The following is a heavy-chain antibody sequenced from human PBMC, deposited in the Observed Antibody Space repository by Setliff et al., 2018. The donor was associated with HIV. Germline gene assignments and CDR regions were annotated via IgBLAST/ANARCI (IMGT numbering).Heavy chain of an antibody. V-gene: IGHV3-23*01. J-gene: IGHJ6*03. CDR3: VKARVDGDYYYYYYMDV. Sequence: GGSLRLSCAASGFTFSNYAMSWVRQAPGKGLEWVSSISAGGGSTYYADSVKGRFTISRDNSKYTLYLQMSSLRAEDTAVYYCVKARVDGDYYYYYYMDVWGKGTTVTVSS. CDR2: ISAGGGST. D-gene: IGHD4-17*01. CDR1: GFTFSNYA.